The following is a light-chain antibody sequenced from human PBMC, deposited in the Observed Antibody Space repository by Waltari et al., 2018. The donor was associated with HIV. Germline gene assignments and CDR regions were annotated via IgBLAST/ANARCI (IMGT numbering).Light chain of an antibody. J-gene: IGLJ2*01. CDR1: ISDVGGYNY. CDR2: EVS. CDR3: SSYTSSSTPHVV. V-gene: IGLV2-14*01. Sequence: QSALTQPASVSGSPGQSITISCTVTISDVGGYNYVSWYQQHPGKAPKLMIYEVSNRPSGVSNRFSGSKSGNTASLTISGLQAEDEADYYCSSYTSSSTPHVVFGGGTKLTVL.